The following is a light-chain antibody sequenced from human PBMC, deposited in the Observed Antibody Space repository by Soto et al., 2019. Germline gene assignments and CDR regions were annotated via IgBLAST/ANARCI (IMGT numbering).Light chain of an antibody. J-gene: IGLJ1*01. CDR3: CSYAGSSTYV. Sequence: QSVLPQPASVSGSPGQSITISCTGTSSDVGSYNLVSWYQQHPGKAPKLMIYEVSKRPSGVSNRFSGSESGNTASLTISGLQAEDEADYYCCSYAGSSTYVFGTGTKVTVL. CDR1: SSDVGSYNL. CDR2: EVS. V-gene: IGLV2-23*02.